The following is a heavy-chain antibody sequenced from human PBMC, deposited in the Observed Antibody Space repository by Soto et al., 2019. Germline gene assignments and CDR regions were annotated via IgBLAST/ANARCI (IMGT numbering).Heavy chain of an antibody. J-gene: IGHJ4*02. CDR3: ARDTAMIVVVNNFDY. CDR1: GFTFSSYG. D-gene: IGHD3-22*01. V-gene: IGHV3-33*01. Sequence: PGGSLRLSCAASGFTFSSYGMHWVRQAPGKGLEWVAVIWYDGSNKYYADSVKGRFTISRDNSKNTLYLQMNSLRAEDTAVYYCARDTAMIVVVNNFDYWGQGTLVTVSS. CDR2: IWYDGSNK.